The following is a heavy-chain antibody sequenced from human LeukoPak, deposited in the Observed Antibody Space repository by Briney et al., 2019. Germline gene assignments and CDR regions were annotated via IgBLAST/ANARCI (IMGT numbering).Heavy chain of an antibody. D-gene: IGHD4-17*01. Sequence: ASVKVSCKTSGYTFTNHGISWVRQAPGQGREWMGWISGYNGNTNYVQKFRGRVTMTTDTSTITAYMELRSLSSDDTAVYYCARDLSLGRHDDGEPFDYWGQGTLVTVSS. V-gene: IGHV1-18*01. CDR3: ARDLSLGRHDDGEPFDY. CDR1: GYTFTNHG. J-gene: IGHJ4*02. CDR2: ISGYNGNT.